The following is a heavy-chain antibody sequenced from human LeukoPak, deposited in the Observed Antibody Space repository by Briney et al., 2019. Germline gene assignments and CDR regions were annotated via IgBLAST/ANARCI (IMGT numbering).Heavy chain of an antibody. V-gene: IGHV4-39*01. Sequence: SETLSLTCTVSGGSISSSSYYWGWIRQPPGKGLEWIGSIYYSGSTYYNPSLKSRVTISVDTSKNQFSLKLSSVTAADTAVYYCARSPPMLRYFDWLPYHFDYWGQGTLVTVSS. CDR2: IYYSGST. CDR3: ARSPPMLRYFDWLPYHFDY. CDR1: GGSISSSSYY. D-gene: IGHD3-9*01. J-gene: IGHJ4*02.